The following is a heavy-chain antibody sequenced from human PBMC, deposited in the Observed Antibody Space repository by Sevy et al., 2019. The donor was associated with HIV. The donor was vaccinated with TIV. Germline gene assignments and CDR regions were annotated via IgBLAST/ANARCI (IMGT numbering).Heavy chain of an antibody. CDR3: ARNRVWFGEKDAFDI. CDR1: GGSISSGSYY. D-gene: IGHD3-10*01. Sequence: SETLSLTCIVSGGSISSGSYYWSWIRQPAGKGLEWIGRIYSTGSTNYNPSLKSRLTISVDTSKNQFSLKLVSVTAADTAVYYCARNRVWFGEKDAFDIWGQGTMVTVSS. CDR2: IYSTGST. V-gene: IGHV4-61*02. J-gene: IGHJ3*02.